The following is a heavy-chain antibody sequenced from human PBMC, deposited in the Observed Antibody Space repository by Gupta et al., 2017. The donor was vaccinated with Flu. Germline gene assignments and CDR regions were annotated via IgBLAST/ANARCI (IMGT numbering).Heavy chain of an antibody. Sequence: EVRLVESGGGLVQQGGSLSLSCETSGFTFSNHAMHWVRKAPGKGLEYVSSIDSNGGTTFYASSLKVRFTFSRDNSENTLYLQMGSLRVEDMALYYCARESGRVKGWFDPWGQGALVTVSS. D-gene: IGHD3-16*01. CDR1: GFTFSNHA. CDR3: ARESGRVKGWFDP. V-gene: IGHV3-64*01. J-gene: IGHJ5*02. CDR2: IDSNGGTT.